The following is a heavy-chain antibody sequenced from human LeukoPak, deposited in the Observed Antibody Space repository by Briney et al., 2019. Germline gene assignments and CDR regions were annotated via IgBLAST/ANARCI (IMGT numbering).Heavy chain of an antibody. V-gene: IGHV4-34*01. CDR2: INHTGST. CDR1: GGSFSGYY. J-gene: IGHJ4*02. D-gene: IGHD6-19*01. CDR3: ARGGYRSGWGYFDY. Sequence: MTSETLSLTCAVYGGSFSGYYWNWIRQPPGKGLEWIGEINHTGSTNYNPSLKSRVTISVDTSKNQFSLKLSSVTAADTAVYYCARGGYRSGWGYFDYWGQGTLVTVSS.